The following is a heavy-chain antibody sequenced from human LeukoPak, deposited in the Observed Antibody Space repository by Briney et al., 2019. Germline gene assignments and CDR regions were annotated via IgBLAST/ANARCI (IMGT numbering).Heavy chain of an antibody. CDR1: GGSISSSSYY. CDR3: ARVGFWFGELLWDYYYMDV. D-gene: IGHD3-10*01. CDR2: IYYSGST. J-gene: IGHJ6*03. V-gene: IGHV4-39*01. Sequence: SETLSLTCTVSGGSISSSSYYWGWIRQPPGKGLEWIGSIYYSGSTYYNPSLKSRVTISVDTSKNQCSLKLSSVTAADTAVYYCARVGFWFGELLWDYYYMDVWGKGTTVTVSS.